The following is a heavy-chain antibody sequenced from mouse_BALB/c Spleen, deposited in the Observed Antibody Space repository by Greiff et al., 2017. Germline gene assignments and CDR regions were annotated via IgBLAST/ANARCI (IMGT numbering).Heavy chain of an antibody. D-gene: IGHD2-14*01. J-gene: IGHJ3*01. CDR2: INPSNGGT. CDR3: TIGYDGNLAGCGY. Sequence: QVQLQQSGADLVKPGASVKLSCKASGYTFTSYWMHWVKLRPGQGFEWIGEINPSNGGTNYNEKFKRKSTLTVDNSSSTAYMQLSSLTSEDAAVYYCTIGYDGNLAGCGYWGQGTLVTVSA. V-gene: IGHV1S16*01. CDR1: GYTFTSYW.